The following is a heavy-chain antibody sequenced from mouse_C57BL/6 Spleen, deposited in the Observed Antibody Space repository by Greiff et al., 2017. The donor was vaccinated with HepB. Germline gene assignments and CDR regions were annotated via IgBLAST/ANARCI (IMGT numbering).Heavy chain of an antibody. CDR3: ARYDYFDD. CDR1: GYSFTGYY. D-gene: IGHD2-12*01. V-gene: IGHV1-42*01. J-gene: IGHJ2*01. Sequence: VQLQQSGPELVKPGASVKISCKASGYSFTGYYMNWVKQSPEKSLEWIGEINPSTGGTTYNQKFKAKATLTVDKSSSTAYMQLKSLTSEDSAVYYCARYDYFDDWGQGTTLTVSS. CDR2: INPSTGGT.